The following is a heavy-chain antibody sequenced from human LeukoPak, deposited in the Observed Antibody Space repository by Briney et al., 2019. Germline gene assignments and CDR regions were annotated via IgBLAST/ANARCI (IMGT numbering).Heavy chain of an antibody. V-gene: IGHV4-39*01. CDR1: GGSISSSSYY. Sequence: PSETLSLTCTVSGGSISSSSYYWGWIRQPPGKGLEWIGSIYYSGSTYYNPSLKSRVTISVDTSKNQSSLKLSSVTAADTAVYYCARHARFFGVVTLDYWGQGTLVTVSS. D-gene: IGHD3-3*01. CDR3: ARHARFFGVVTLDY. CDR2: IYYSGST. J-gene: IGHJ4*02.